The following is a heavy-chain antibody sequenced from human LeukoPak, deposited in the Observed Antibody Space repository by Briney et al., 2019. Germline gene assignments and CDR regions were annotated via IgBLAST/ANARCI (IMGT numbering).Heavy chain of an antibody. CDR3: ARGQVVVVPAAPNWFDP. CDR1: GGSISSYY. J-gene: IGHJ5*02. D-gene: IGHD2-2*01. CDR2: IYTSGST. Sequence: SETLSLTCTVSGGSISSYYWSWIRQHAGKGLEWIGRIYTSGSTNYNPSLKSRVTMSVDTSKNQFSLKLSSVTAADTAVYYCARGQVVVVPAAPNWFDPWGQGTLVTVSS. V-gene: IGHV4-4*07.